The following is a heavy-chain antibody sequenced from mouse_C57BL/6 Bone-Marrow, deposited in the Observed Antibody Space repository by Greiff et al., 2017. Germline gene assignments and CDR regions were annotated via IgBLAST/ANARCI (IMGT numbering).Heavy chain of an antibody. CDR3: ARVRVYYYGSSHDY. J-gene: IGHJ2*01. CDR1: GYTFTSYG. D-gene: IGHD1-1*01. V-gene: IGHV1-81*01. CDR2: IYPRSGNT. Sequence: QVQLQQSGAELARPGASVKLSCKASGYTFTSYGISWVKQRPGQGLEWIGQIYPRSGNTYYNEKFKGKATLTADTSSSTAYMQLRSLTSADSAVXVCARVRVYYYGSSHDYWGQGTTLTVSS.